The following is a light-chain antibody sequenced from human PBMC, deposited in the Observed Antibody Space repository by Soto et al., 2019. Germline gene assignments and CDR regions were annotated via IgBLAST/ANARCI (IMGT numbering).Light chain of an antibody. J-gene: IGLJ1*01. Sequence: QSALTQPRSLSGSPGQSVTISCTGTSSDVGGYNYVSWYQQHLGKAPKLIIYDVIKRPSGVPDRFSGSKSGNTASLTISGLQAEDEADYYCCSYAGSDTHVFGTGTQLTV. CDR1: SSDVGGYNY. CDR3: CSYAGSDTHV. V-gene: IGLV2-11*01. CDR2: DVI.